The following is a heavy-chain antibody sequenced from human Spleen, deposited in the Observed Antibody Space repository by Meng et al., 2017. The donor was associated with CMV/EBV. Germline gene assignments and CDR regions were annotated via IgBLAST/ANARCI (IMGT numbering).Heavy chain of an antibody. CDR1: GYAFSDYW. CDR3: ANSALSGRTR. Sequence: GGSLRLSCVGSGYAFSDYWMSWVRRAPGKGLEWVATIKHAGNEKYHVDSAKGRFTISRDNAKNSLFLQMDSLIAEDTAMYYCANSALSGRTRWGQGTLGTVSS. CDR2: IKHAGNEK. J-gene: IGHJ4*02. V-gene: IGHV3-7*01.